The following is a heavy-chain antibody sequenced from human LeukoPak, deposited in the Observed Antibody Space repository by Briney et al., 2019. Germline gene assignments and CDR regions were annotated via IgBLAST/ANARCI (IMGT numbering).Heavy chain of an antibody. D-gene: IGHD3-9*01. CDR2: INPNSGGT. J-gene: IGHJ6*03. Sequence: ASVKVSCKASGYTFTGYYMHWVRQAPGQGLEWMGWINPNSGGTNYAQKFQGRVTMTRDTSISTAYMELSRLRSDDTAVYYCARDRDSMLYFDWRYYYYYMDVWGKGTTVTVSS. CDR3: ARDRDSMLYFDWRYYYYYMDV. V-gene: IGHV1-2*02. CDR1: GYTFTGYY.